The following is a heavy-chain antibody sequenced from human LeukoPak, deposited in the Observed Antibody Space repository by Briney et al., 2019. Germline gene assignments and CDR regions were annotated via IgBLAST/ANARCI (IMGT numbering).Heavy chain of an antibody. CDR3: ARDQLSMNWFDP. J-gene: IGHJ5*02. CDR1: GGSFSGYY. CDR2: INHSGST. V-gene: IGHV4-34*01. D-gene: IGHD2/OR15-2a*01. Sequence: SSETLSLTCAVYGGSFSGYYWSWIRQPPGKGLEWIGEINHSGSTNYNPSLKSRVTISVDTSKNQFSLKLSSVTAADTAVYYCARDQLSMNWFDPWSQGTLVTVSS.